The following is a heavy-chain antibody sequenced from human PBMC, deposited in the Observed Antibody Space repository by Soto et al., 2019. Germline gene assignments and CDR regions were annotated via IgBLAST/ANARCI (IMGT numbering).Heavy chain of an antibody. Sequence: QVQLVQSGAEVKKPGASVKVSCKASGYTFTSYVISWVRQAPGQGLEWMGWISAYNGNTNYAQKLQGSVTMTTHTXXSTAYMELRSLRSDDTAVYYCASYREQLVLYGMDVWGQGTTVTVSS. J-gene: IGHJ6*02. CDR2: ISAYNGNT. V-gene: IGHV1-18*01. D-gene: IGHD6-13*01. CDR1: GYTFTSYV. CDR3: ASYREQLVLYGMDV.